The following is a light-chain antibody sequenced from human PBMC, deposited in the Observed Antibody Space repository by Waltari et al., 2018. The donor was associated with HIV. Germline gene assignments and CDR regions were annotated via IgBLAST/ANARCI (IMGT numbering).Light chain of an antibody. J-gene: IGLJ2*01. Sequence: QSVLTQPPSASGTPGQRVTISCSGSSSNIESNYVYWYQQLPGPAPKLLIYRSIHRPSGVPGRFSGSKSGTSASLAISGLRSEDEADYYCAAWDDSLSVVVFGGGTKLTVL. CDR2: RSI. CDR3: AAWDDSLSVVV. V-gene: IGLV1-47*01. CDR1: SSNIESNY.